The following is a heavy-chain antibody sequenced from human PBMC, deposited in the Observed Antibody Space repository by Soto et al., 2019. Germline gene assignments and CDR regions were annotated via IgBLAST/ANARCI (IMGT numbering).Heavy chain of an antibody. CDR2: ISHDGDNR. Sequence: QVQVVESGGGVVQPGRSLRLSCAASGFTFSIYAMHWVRQAPGKGLEWLASISHDGDNRYYAGSVRGRFTISRDNSRNTLYLQMNRLRRDDTAVYSCVLSGTATVAFDIWGQGTMVTVSS. D-gene: IGHD1-1*01. V-gene: IGHV3-30-3*01. CDR3: VLSGTATVAFDI. J-gene: IGHJ3*02. CDR1: GFTFSIYA.